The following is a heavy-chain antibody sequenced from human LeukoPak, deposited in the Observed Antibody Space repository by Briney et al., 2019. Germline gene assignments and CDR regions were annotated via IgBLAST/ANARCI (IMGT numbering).Heavy chain of an antibody. CDR2: ISAYNGNT. CDR1: GYRFSSYG. V-gene: IGHV1-18*01. J-gene: IGHJ6*02. Sequence: ASVKVSCKASGYRFSSYGITWVRQAPGQGLEWMGWISAYNGNTNYAQKLQGRVTMTTDTSTSTAYMELRSLRSDDTAVYYCARENVVVPAAMPVGLYYYGMDVWGQGTTVTVSS. D-gene: IGHD2-2*01. CDR3: ARENVVVPAAMPVGLYYYGMDV.